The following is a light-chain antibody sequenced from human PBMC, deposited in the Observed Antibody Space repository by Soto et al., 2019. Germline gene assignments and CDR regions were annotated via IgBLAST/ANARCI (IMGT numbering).Light chain of an antibody. J-gene: IGLJ3*02. CDR2: DVS. V-gene: IGLV2-11*01. Sequence: QSALTQPRSVTGSPGQSVTISCTGTSSDVGGYNYVSWYQQHPGKAPKLMIYDVSKRPSGVPDRFSGSTSGNTASLTISGLQAEDEADYYCCSYAGSYTLWVFGGGTKLTVL. CDR1: SSDVGGYNY. CDR3: CSYAGSYTLWV.